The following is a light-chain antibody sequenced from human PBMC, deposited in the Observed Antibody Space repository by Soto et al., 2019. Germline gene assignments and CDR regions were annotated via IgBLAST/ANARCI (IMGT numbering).Light chain of an antibody. J-gene: IGLJ1*01. CDR1: RRDIGSYNR. CDR2: EVT. V-gene: IGLV2-14*01. CDR3: SSDTTTNTRAGV. Sequence: QSVLTQPASVSGSPGQSITISCSGTRRDIGSYNRVSWYQQHPGKAPKLIIYEVTDRPSGVSNRFSVHKSGNTDSLTISVLQAEDGAAYSCSSDTTTNTRAGVFGTGTKVTV.